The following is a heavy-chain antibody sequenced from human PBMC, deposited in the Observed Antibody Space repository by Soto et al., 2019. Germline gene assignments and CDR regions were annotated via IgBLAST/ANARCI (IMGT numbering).Heavy chain of an antibody. J-gene: IGHJ6*02. V-gene: IGHV2-5*02. CDR1: GFSLSTGGMG. Sequence: QITLKESGPTLVKPTQTLTLTCTFSGFSLSTGGMGVGWIRQPPGKALEWLALIYWDGDRGYRPSLMSRLTIAKDTSKNQVFLTMTNMDPVDTATYYCVHSRCGGDCLQSYSSHYYYGMDIWGQGTTVTVSS. D-gene: IGHD2-21*02. CDR3: VHSRCGGDCLQSYSSHYYYGMDI. CDR2: IYWDGDR.